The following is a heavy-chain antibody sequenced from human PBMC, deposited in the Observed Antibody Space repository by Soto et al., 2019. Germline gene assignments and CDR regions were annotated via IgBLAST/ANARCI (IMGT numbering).Heavy chain of an antibody. Sequence: GGSLRLSCAASGFTFSSYSMNWVRQAPGKGLEWVSSISSSSGYIYYADSVKGRFTISRDNAKNSLYLQMNSLRAEDTAVYYCARDPFFSDYGDYKSPYDYWGQGTLVTVSS. D-gene: IGHD4-17*01. CDR1: GFTFSSYS. CDR3: ARDPFFSDYGDYKSPYDY. J-gene: IGHJ4*02. CDR2: ISSSSGYI. V-gene: IGHV3-21*01.